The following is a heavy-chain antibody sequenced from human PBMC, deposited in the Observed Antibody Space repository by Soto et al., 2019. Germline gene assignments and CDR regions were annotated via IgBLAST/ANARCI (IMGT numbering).Heavy chain of an antibody. Sequence: QVQLQESGPGLVKPSETLSLTCTVSGGSISSYYWSWIRQPPGKGLEWIGYIYYSGSTNYNPSLKSRVSISVDTSKNHFSLKLSTVTAADTAVHFCARDHYGSGSPPLGYWGQGTLVTVSS. D-gene: IGHD3-10*01. CDR3: ARDHYGSGSPPLGY. CDR1: GGSISSYY. CDR2: IYYSGST. V-gene: IGHV4-59*01. J-gene: IGHJ4*02.